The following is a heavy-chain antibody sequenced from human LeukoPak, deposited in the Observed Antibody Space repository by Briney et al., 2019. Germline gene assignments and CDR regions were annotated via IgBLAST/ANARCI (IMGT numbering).Heavy chain of an antibody. CDR1: GASISSSY. V-gene: IGHV4-59*01. Sequence: PSETLSLTCTVSGASISSSYWSWIRQSPAKRLEWIGYVHYTGGTNYNPSLKSRVTISVDTSKNQFSLILTSVTAADTAMYYCARVPGVVVVAADYYYYYYMDVWGKGTTVTVSS. CDR2: VHYTGGT. CDR3: ARVPGVVVVAADYYYYYYMDV. D-gene: IGHD2-15*01. J-gene: IGHJ6*03.